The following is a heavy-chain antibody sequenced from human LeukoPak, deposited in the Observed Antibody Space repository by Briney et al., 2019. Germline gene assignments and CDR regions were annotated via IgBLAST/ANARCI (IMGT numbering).Heavy chain of an antibody. CDR2: IYKVGNT. CDR1: GFTLRDYY. V-gene: IGHV3-66*01. D-gene: IGHD3-10*01. Sequence: GGSLRLSCAASGFTLRDYYMTWIRQAPGKGLEWVSVIYKVGNTFYADFVKGRFTISRDNAKNSLYLQMNSLRAEDTAVYYCARDPVYYYGSGSYYNEAYYYYYGMDVWGQGTTVTVSS. J-gene: IGHJ6*02. CDR3: ARDPVYYYGSGSYYNEAYYYYYGMDV.